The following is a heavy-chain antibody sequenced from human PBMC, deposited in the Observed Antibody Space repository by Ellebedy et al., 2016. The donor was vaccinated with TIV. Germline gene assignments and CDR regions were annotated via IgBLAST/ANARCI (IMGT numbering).Heavy chain of an antibody. J-gene: IGHJ2*01. CDR1: GFNFNSYW. D-gene: IGHD5-24*01. CDR2: IKQDGSER. Sequence: GESLKISCAASGFNFNSYWMSWVRQAPGKGMEWVSDIKQDGSERNYVDSVKGRFTISRDNAKNSQNLQMNSLRAEDTAVYYCARGRRDGFNFGWYFDLWGRGTLVIVSS. CDR3: ARGRRDGFNFGWYFDL. V-gene: IGHV3-7*03.